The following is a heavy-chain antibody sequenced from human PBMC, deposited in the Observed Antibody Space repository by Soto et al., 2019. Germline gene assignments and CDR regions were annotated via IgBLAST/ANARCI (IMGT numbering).Heavy chain of an antibody. CDR2: INPSGDST. Sequence: QVQLVQSGAEVKQPGASVKVSCKASGYTFSSYYMHWVRQAPGQGLEWMGVINPSGDSTTNAQKFQGRVTMTKDTSTSTLYMELSRLRCGDTAVYYCARDCEFGFWGQGTLVTVSS. CDR3: ARDCEFGF. V-gene: IGHV1-46*01. CDR1: GYTFSSYY. J-gene: IGHJ4*02. D-gene: IGHD3-16*01.